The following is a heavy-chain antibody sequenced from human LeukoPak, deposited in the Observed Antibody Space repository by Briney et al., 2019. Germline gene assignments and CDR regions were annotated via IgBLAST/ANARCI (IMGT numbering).Heavy chain of an antibody. D-gene: IGHD1-26*01. V-gene: IGHV4-34*01. Sequence: SETLSLTCAVYGGSFSGYYWSWIRQPPGKGLEWIGEINHSGCTNYNPSLKSRVTISVDTSKNQFSLKLNSVTAADTAVYYCATPYSGGYHGLDIWGQGTMVTVSS. CDR1: GGSFSGYY. CDR3: ATPYSGGYHGLDI. CDR2: INHSGCT. J-gene: IGHJ3*02.